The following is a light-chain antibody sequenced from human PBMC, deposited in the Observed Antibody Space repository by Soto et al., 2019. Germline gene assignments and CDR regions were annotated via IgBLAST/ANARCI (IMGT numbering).Light chain of an antibody. J-gene: IGKJ1*01. CDR2: WAS. V-gene: IGKV4-1*01. CDR1: QSVLYSSNNKNY. Sequence: DIVMTQSPDSLAVSLGERATINCKSSQSVLYSSNNKNYLAWYQQKPGQPPKLLIYWASTRESGVPDRFSGSGSGTDFTLTISSLQAEDEAVYYCQQYYSTPCTFGQGTKVEIK. CDR3: QQYYSTPCT.